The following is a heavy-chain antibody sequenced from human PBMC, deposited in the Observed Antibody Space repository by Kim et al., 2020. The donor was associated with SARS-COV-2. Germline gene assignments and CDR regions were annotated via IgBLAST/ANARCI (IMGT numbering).Heavy chain of an antibody. D-gene: IGHD3-16*01. V-gene: IGHV3-30*02. Sequence: YYADAVKARFSIARDESKNTMCLQRNSMRVQDTGVYYCGKDKGGTSFDCWGHGTLVTVSS. CDR3: GKDKGGTSFDC. J-gene: IGHJ4*01.